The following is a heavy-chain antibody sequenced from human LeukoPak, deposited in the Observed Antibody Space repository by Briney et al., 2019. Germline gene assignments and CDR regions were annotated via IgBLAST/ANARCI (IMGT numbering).Heavy chain of an antibody. CDR3: ARDLDIVVVPAGFKYYYYYGMDV. Sequence: PSETLSLTCAVYGGSFSGYYWSWIRQPPGKGLEWIGEINHSGSTNYNPSLKSRVTISVDTSKNQFSLKLSSVTAADTAVYYCARDLDIVVVPAGFKYYYYYGMDVWGQGTTVTVSS. D-gene: IGHD2-2*03. J-gene: IGHJ6*02. CDR1: GGSFSGYY. V-gene: IGHV4-34*01. CDR2: INHSGST.